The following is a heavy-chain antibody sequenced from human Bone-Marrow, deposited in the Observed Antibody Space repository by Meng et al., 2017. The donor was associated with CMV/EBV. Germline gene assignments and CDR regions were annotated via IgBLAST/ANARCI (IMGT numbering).Heavy chain of an antibody. V-gene: IGHV1-69*05. CDR1: GGTFSSYA. D-gene: IGHD3-3*01. Sequence: KVSCKASGGTFSSYAISWVRQAPGQGLEWMGGIIPIFGTANYAQKFQGRVTITTDESTSTAYMELSSLRSEDTAVYYCARRKAYDFGVGDYYYGMDVWGQGTTVTVSS. J-gene: IGHJ6*02. CDR3: ARRKAYDFGVGDYYYGMDV. CDR2: IIPIFGTA.